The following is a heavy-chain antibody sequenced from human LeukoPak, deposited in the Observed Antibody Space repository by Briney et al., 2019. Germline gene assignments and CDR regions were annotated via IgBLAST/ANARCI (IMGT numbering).Heavy chain of an antibody. D-gene: IGHD6-19*01. CDR1: GYTFTSYG. J-gene: IGHJ4*02. CDR2: INPNSGGT. V-gene: IGHV1-2*06. CDR3: ARGKQWLVNY. Sequence: ASVKVSCKASGYTFTSYGISWVRQAPGQGLEWMGRINPNSGGTNYAQKFQGRVTMTRDTSISTAYMELSRLRSDDTAVYYCARGKQWLVNYWGQGTLVTVSS.